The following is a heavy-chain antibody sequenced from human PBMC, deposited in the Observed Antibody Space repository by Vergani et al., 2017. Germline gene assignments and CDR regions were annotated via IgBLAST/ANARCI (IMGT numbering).Heavy chain of an antibody. CDR2: ISSSSSYI. CDR3: ARAKVAAGKIDY. CDR1: GGSIRSGG. J-gene: IGHJ4*02. Sequence: VQLQESGPGLVKPSQTLSLTCTVSGGSIRSGGNYWSWIRQHPGKGLEWVSSISSSSSYIYYADSVKGRFTISRDNAKNSLYLQMNSLRAEDTAVYYCARAKVAAGKIDYWGQGTLVIVSS. D-gene: IGHD6-13*01. V-gene: IGHV3-21*01.